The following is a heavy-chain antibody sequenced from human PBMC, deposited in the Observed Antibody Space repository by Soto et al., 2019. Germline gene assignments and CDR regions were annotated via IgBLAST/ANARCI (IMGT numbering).Heavy chain of an antibody. CDR2: IYYSGST. D-gene: IGHD4-17*01. Sequence: QVQLQESGPGLVKPSQTLSLTCTVSGGSISSGGYYWSWIRHHPGKGLEWIGYIYYSGSTYYNPSLKSRVTIAVDTSKNQFALKLSSVTAADTAVHYCARSPEATVTAFDYWGQGTLVTVSS. CDR3: ARSPEATVTAFDY. J-gene: IGHJ4*02. V-gene: IGHV4-31*03. CDR1: GGSISSGGYY.